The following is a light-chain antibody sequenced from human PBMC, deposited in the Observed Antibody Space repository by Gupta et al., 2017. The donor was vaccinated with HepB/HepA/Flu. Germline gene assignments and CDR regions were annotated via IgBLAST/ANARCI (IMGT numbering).Light chain of an antibody. J-gene: IGKJ4*01. CDR1: QDLRSY. CDR3: QQLNSYPLT. Sequence: DIQLTQSPSFLSASVGDRVTITCRASQDLRSYLAWYQQRPGKAPNLLIYAASTLQSGVLSRLSGSESGTEFTLTISSLQPEDFATYYCQQLNSYPLTFGGGTKVEIK. CDR2: AAS. V-gene: IGKV1-9*01.